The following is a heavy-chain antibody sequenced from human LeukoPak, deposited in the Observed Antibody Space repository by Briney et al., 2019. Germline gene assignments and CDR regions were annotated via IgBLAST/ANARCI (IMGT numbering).Heavy chain of an antibody. CDR3: ARDYYDSSGYPSYNWFDP. V-gene: IGHV1-69*13. Sequence: SVKVSCKASGGTFSSYAISWVRQAPGQGLEWMGGIIPIFGTANYAQKFQGRVTITADESTNTAYMELSSLRSEDTAVYYCARDYYDSSGYPSYNWFDPWGQGTLVTVSS. D-gene: IGHD3-22*01. CDR1: GGTFSSYA. J-gene: IGHJ5*02. CDR2: IIPIFGTA.